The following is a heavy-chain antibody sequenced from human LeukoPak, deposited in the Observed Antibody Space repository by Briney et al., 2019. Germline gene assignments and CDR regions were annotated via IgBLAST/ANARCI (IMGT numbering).Heavy chain of an antibody. V-gene: IGHV4-39*07. D-gene: IGHD3-9*01. CDR2: IHYTGAT. Sequence: PSETLSLTCTVSGGSISTYNYYWGWIRQTPGRGLEWVGEIHYTGATSYNPSLKSRATISTDTSKNQFSLRLSSVTAADTAVYYCARGNILTGYCFDFWGQGALVTVSS. J-gene: IGHJ4*02. CDR1: GGSISTYNYY. CDR3: ARGNILTGYCFDF.